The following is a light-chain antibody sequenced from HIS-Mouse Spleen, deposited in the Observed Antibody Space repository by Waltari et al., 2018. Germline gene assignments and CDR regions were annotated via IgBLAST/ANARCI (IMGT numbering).Light chain of an antibody. Sequence: SYVLTQPPSVSVAPGKTARITCGGNNIGSKSVHWYQQKPGQAPVLVDYDDSDRLSGIPERFSGSNSGNTATLTISRVEAGDEADYYCQVWDSSSDHPYVFGTGTKVTVL. V-gene: IGLV3-21*03. CDR2: DDS. J-gene: IGLJ1*01. CDR3: QVWDSSSDHPYV. CDR1: NIGSKS.